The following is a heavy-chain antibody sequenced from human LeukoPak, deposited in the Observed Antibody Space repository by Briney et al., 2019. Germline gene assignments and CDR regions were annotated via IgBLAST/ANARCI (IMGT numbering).Heavy chain of an antibody. V-gene: IGHV3-23*01. CDR1: GFTFSSYA. CDR3: ARVPKYSSGWSYFDY. D-gene: IGHD6-19*01. Sequence: GGSLRLSCAASGFTFSSYAMTWVRQAPGKGLEWVSSITGSGGTTYYADSVKGRFTISRDNSKNTLYLQMNSLRAEDTAVYYCARVPKYSSGWSYFDYWGQGTLVTVSS. CDR2: ITGSGGTT. J-gene: IGHJ4*02.